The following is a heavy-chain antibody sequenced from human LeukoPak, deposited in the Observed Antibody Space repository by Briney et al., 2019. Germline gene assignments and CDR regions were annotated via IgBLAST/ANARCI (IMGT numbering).Heavy chain of an antibody. J-gene: IGHJ4*02. D-gene: IGHD6-13*01. CDR1: GFTFDDYA. Sequence: GGSLRLSCAASGFTFDDYAMHWVRQAPGKGLEWVSGISWNSGSIGYADSVKGRFTISRDNAKNSLYLQMNSLRAEDTALYYCAKAGYSSSWSNFDYWGQGTLVTVSS. CDR2: ISWNSGSI. CDR3: AKAGYSSSWSNFDY. V-gene: IGHV3-9*01.